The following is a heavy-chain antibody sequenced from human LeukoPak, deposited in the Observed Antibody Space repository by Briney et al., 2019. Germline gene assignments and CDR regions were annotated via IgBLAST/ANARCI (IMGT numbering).Heavy chain of an antibody. V-gene: IGHV3-48*03. Sequence: GGSLRLSCAASGFAFSSYEMNWVRQAPGKGLEWVSYISSSGSTIYYADSVKGRFTISRDNAKNSLYLQMNSLRAEDTAVYYCARSRFGDDYWGQGTLVTVSS. CDR2: ISSSGSTI. J-gene: IGHJ4*02. D-gene: IGHD3-10*01. CDR3: ARSRFGDDY. CDR1: GFAFSSYE.